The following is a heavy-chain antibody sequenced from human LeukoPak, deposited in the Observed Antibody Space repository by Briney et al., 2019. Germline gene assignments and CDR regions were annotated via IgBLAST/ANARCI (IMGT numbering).Heavy chain of an antibody. CDR3: ARDLSYDILTGYPGYYYGMDV. Sequence: PGGSLRLSCAASGFTFSSYSMNWVRQAPGKGLEWVSSISSSSSYIYYADSVKGRFTISRDNAKNSLYLQMNSLRAEDTAVYYCARDLSYDILTGYPGYYYGMDVWGQGTTVTVSS. CDR1: GFTFSSYS. CDR2: ISSSSSYI. D-gene: IGHD3-9*01. V-gene: IGHV3-21*01. J-gene: IGHJ6*02.